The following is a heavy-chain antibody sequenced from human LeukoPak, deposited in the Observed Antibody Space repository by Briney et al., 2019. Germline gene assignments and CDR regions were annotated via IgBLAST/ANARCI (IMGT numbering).Heavy chain of an antibody. CDR1: GGSISSYY. CDR2: INHSGST. V-gene: IGHV4-34*01. Sequence: SETLSLTCTVSGGSISSYYWSWIRQPPGKGLEWIGEINHSGSTNYNPSLKSRVTISVDTSKNQFSLKLSSVTAADTAVYYCARRKTYYYGSGSYRAFDYWGQGTLVTVSS. J-gene: IGHJ4*02. CDR3: ARRKTYYYGSGSYRAFDY. D-gene: IGHD3-10*01.